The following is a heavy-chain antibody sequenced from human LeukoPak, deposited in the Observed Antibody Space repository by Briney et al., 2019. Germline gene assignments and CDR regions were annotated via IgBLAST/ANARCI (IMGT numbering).Heavy chain of an antibody. CDR3: ARDLDLGVTRWLEPEFDY. CDR1: GFTFSSYS. J-gene: IGHJ4*02. CDR2: ISSSSSYI. Sequence: GGSLRLSCAASGFTFSSYSMNWVRQAPGKGLEWVSSISSSSSYIYYADSVKGRFTISRDNAKNSLYLQMYSLRAEDTAVYYCARDLDLGVTRWLEPEFDYWGQGTLVTVSS. D-gene: IGHD5-24*01. V-gene: IGHV3-21*01.